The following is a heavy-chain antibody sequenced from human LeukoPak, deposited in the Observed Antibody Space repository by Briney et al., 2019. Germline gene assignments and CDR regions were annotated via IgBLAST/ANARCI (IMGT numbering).Heavy chain of an antibody. J-gene: IGHJ3*02. V-gene: IGHV3-7*01. Sequence: PGGSLRLSCAASGFTFSIYWMSWVRQAPGKGLEWVANIKQDGSEKYYVDSVKGRFTISRDNAKNSLYLQMNSLRAEDTAVYYCARRNGDRDAFDIWGQGTMVTVSS. CDR2: IKQDGSEK. D-gene: IGHD4-17*01. CDR1: GFTFSIYW. CDR3: ARRNGDRDAFDI.